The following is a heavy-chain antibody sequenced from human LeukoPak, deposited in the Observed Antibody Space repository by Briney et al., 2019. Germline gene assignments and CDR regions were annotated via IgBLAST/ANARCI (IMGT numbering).Heavy chain of an antibody. V-gene: IGHV1-2*02. CDR3: ARTTTGYDNYMDV. CDR2: INPNSGGT. J-gene: IGHJ6*03. Sequence: ASVKVSCKASGYTFTGYYMHWVRQAPGQGLEWMGWINPNSGGTNYAQKFQGRVTMTRDTSISTAYMELSRLRSDDTAVYYCARTTTGYDNYMDVWGKGTTVTVSS. D-gene: IGHD3-9*01. CDR1: GYTFTGYY.